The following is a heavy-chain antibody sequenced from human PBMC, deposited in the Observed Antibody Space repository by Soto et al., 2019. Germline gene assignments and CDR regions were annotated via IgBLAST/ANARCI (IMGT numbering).Heavy chain of an antibody. CDR2: IYDSGST. Sequence: SETLSLTCAVSGYSISSSNWWGWIRQPPGKGLEWIGYIYDSGSTYYNPSLKSRVTISVDTSKNQFSLKLSSVTAADTAVYYCARERRITIFGVALNWFDPWGQGTLVTVSS. CDR3: ARERRITIFGVALNWFDP. J-gene: IGHJ5*02. CDR1: GYSISSSNW. D-gene: IGHD3-3*01. V-gene: IGHV4-28*03.